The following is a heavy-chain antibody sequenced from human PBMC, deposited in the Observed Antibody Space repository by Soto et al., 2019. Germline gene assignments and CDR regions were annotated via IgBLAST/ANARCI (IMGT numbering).Heavy chain of an antibody. CDR3: TRDGYCSGGSCYSNWFDP. D-gene: IGHD2-15*01. CDR1: GFTFGDYA. J-gene: IGHJ5*02. CDR2: IRSKAYGGTT. V-gene: IGHV3-49*03. Sequence: GGSLRLSCTASGFTFGDYAMSWFRQAPGKGLEWVGFIRSKAYGGTTEYAASVKGRFTISRDDSKSIAYLQMNSLKTEDTAVYYCTRDGYCSGGSCYSNWFDPWGQGTLVTVS.